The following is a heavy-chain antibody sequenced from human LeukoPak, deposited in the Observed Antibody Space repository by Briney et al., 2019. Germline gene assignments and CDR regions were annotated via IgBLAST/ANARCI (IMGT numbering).Heavy chain of an antibody. CDR1: GYTFTGYY. J-gene: IGHJ4*02. Sequence: ASVTVSCKASGYTFTGYYMHWVRQAPGQGLEWMGWINPNSGGTNYAQKFQGRVTMTRDTSISTAYMELSRLRSEDTAVYYCARDKDDSSGYYSPFDYWGQGTLVTVSS. CDR2: INPNSGGT. CDR3: ARDKDDSSGYYSPFDY. D-gene: IGHD3-22*01. V-gene: IGHV1-2*02.